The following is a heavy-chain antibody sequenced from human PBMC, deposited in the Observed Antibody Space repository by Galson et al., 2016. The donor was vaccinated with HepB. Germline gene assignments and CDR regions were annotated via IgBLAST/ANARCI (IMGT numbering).Heavy chain of an antibody. CDR1: GFTFSDFW. D-gene: IGHD6-13*01. CDR2: MKPDGSEK. Sequence: SLRLSCAASGFTFSDFWMSWVRQAPGKGLEWVANMKPDGSEKNYVDSVKGRFTISRDNAKSSLYLQMNSLRVDDTAVYYCVRGGSWFYWGQGTLVTVSS. V-gene: IGHV3-7*01. J-gene: IGHJ4*02. CDR3: VRGGSWFY.